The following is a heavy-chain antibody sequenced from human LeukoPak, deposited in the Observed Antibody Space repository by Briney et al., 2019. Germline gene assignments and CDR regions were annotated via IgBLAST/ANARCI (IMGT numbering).Heavy chain of an antibody. D-gene: IGHD5-24*01. Sequence: ASVKVSCKASGYTFTGYYMHWVRQAPGQGLEWMGWINPNSGGTNYAQKFQGRVTMTRDTSISTAYMELSRPRSDDTAVYYCARDRGMATVAGMDVWGQGTTLIVSS. V-gene: IGHV1-2*02. CDR1: GYTFTGYY. CDR2: INPNSGGT. J-gene: IGHJ6*02. CDR3: ARDRGMATVAGMDV.